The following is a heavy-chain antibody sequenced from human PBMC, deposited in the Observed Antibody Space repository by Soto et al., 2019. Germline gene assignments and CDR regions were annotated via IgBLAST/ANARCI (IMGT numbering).Heavy chain of an antibody. CDR2: ISGSGGST. D-gene: IGHD2-2*01. CDR1: GFTFSSYA. Sequence: EVQLLESGGGLVQPGGSLRLSCAASGFTFSSYAMSWVRQAPGKGLEWVSAISGSGGSTYYADSVKGRFTISRDNSKNTLYLQMNSLRAEDTAVYYCAKTVVGPAAMGPLHYYYYGMDVWGQGTTVTVSS. J-gene: IGHJ6*02. V-gene: IGHV3-23*01. CDR3: AKTVVGPAAMGPLHYYYYGMDV.